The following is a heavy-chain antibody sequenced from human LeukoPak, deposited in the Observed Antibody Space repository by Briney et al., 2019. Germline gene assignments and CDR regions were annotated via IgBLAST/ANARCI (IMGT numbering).Heavy chain of an antibody. CDR3: ARDVKSRRRQWFGELSVYYYYYMDV. CDR1: GYTFTDYY. J-gene: IGHJ6*03. CDR2: INPSGGST. Sequence: ASVKVSCKASGYTFTDYYMHWVRQAPGQGLEWMGIINPSGGSTSYAQKFQGRVTMTRDTSTSTVYMELSSLRSEDTAVYYCARDVKSRRRQWFGELSVYYYYYMDVWGKGTTVTISS. V-gene: IGHV1-46*01. D-gene: IGHD3-10*01.